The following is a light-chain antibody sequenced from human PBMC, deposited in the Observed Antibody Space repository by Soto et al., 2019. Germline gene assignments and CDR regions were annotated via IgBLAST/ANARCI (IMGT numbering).Light chain of an antibody. CDR3: QHYNSYSEA. J-gene: IGKJ1*01. V-gene: IGKV1-5*03. Sequence: IQMTQSPSTLSGSLGDRVTITWRASQTISSWLAWYQQKPGKAPKLLIYKASTLKSGVPSRFSGSGSGTEFTLTISSLQPDDFATYQCQHYNSYSEAFGQGAKVDIK. CDR1: QTISSW. CDR2: KAS.